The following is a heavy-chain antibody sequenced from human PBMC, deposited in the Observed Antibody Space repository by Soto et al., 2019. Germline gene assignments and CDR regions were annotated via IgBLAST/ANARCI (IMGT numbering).Heavy chain of an antibody. CDR1: GGSVSSSSYY. Sequence: PSETLSLTCTVSGGSVSSSSYYWGWVRQPPGKGLEWVSAISGSGGSTYYADSVKGRFTISRDNSKNTLYLQMNSLRAEDTAVYYCAKGVLERPRYCTNGVCYFSWFDPWGQGTLVTVSS. CDR2: ISGSGGST. CDR3: AKGVLERPRYCTNGVCYFSWFDP. J-gene: IGHJ5*02. D-gene: IGHD2-8*01. V-gene: IGHV3-23*01.